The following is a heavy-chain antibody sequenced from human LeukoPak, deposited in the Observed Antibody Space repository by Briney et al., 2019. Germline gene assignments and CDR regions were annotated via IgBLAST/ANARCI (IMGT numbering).Heavy chain of an antibody. CDR3: ARTKQQLDAYYYYYYMDV. D-gene: IGHD6-13*01. CDR2: IIPIFGTA. V-gene: IGHV1-69*13. CDR1: GGTFSSYA. Sequence: ASVKVSCKASGGTFSSYAISWVRQAPGQGLEWMGGIIPIFGTANYAQKFQGRVTITADESTSTAYMELSSLRSEDTAVYYCARTKQQLDAYYYYYYMDVWGKGTTVTISS. J-gene: IGHJ6*03.